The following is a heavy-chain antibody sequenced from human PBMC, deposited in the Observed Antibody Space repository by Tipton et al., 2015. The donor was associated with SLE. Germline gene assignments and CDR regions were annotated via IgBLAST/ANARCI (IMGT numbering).Heavy chain of an antibody. V-gene: IGHV4-38-2*01. Sequence: LRLSCAVSDYFINSRHWWGWVRQSPGKGLEWIGSIHYRGSTYFNPSLKSRVTISVDTSKNQFSLKVSSVTAADTAVYYCARGRRTTYYNRYYFYIDVWGKGTTVTVSS. CDR2: IHYRGST. D-gene: IGHD3-10*01. CDR3: ARGRRTTYYNRYYFYIDV. CDR1: DYFINSRHW. J-gene: IGHJ6*03.